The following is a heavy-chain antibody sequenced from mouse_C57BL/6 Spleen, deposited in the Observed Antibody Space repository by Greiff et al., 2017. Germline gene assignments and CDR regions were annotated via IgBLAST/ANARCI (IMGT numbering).Heavy chain of an antibody. D-gene: IGHD1-1*01. V-gene: IGHV1-18*01. Sequence: EVKLQQSGPELVKPGASVKIPCKASGYTFTDYNMDWVKQSHGKSLEWIGDFNPNNGGTIYNQKFKGKATLTVDKSSSTAYMELRSLTSEDTAVDYCARLAYYYGYAMDYWGQGTSVTVSS. CDR3: ARLAYYYGYAMDY. J-gene: IGHJ4*01. CDR2: FNPNNGGT. CDR1: GYTFTDYN.